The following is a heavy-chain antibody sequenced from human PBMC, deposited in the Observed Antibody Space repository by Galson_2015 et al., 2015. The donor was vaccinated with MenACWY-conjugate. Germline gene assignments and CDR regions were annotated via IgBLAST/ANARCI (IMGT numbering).Heavy chain of an antibody. CDR3: AGTNYYGSGSYPTEFVY. CDR1: GFTFSSYA. V-gene: IGHV3-30*04. J-gene: IGHJ4*02. Sequence: SLRLSCAASGFTFSSYAMHWVRQAPGKGLEWVAVISYDGSNKYYADSVKGRLTVSRDNSKNTLYLQMNSLTAEDTAVYYCAGTNYYGSGSYPTEFVYWGQGTLVTVSA. CDR2: ISYDGSNK. D-gene: IGHD3-10*01.